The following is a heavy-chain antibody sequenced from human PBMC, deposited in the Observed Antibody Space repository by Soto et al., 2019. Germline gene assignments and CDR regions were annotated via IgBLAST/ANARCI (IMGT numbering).Heavy chain of an antibody. CDR1: GYSFTKYW. CDR2: IYPDESDT. V-gene: IGHV5-51*01. CDR3: ASPYSSSWLSLDY. Sequence: PGESLKISCKGSGYSFTKYWIGWVRQMPGKGLEWMAIIYPDESDTRYSPSFQGQVTISADKSISTAYLQWSSLKASDTAMYYCASPYSSSWLSLDYWGQGTLVTVSS. J-gene: IGHJ4*02. D-gene: IGHD6-13*01.